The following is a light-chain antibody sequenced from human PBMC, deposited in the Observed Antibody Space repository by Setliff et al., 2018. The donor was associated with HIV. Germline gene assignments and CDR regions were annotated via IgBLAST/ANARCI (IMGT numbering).Light chain of an antibody. CDR3: QKYDSFPLT. CDR2: RVS. V-gene: IGKV1-5*03. CDR1: ESIRTW. J-gene: IGKJ4*01. Sequence: DIQMTQSPSTLSASVGDRVTITCRASESIRTWLAWYQQKPGKAPKLLIYRVSNLQSGVSSRFSGSGSGTEFTLTINSLQPDDFATYYCQKYDSFPLTFGGGTKVDIK.